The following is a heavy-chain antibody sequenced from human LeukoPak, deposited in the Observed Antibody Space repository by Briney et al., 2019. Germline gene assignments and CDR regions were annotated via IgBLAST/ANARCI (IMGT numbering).Heavy chain of an antibody. CDR1: GYTFTGYY. V-gene: IGHV1-2*02. CDR2: INPNNGGT. D-gene: IGHD2-2*01. J-gene: IGHJ5*02. CDR3: TRGILPARFGP. Sequence: ASVKVSCKASGYTFTGYYMHWVRQAPGQGFEWMGWINPNNGGTNYAQKFQGRVTMTRDTSTSTVYMEVSSLISDDTAVYYCTRGILPARFGPWGQGNLVPVPS.